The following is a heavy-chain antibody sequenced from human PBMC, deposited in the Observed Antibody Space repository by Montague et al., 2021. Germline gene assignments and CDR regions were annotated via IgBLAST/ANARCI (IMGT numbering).Heavy chain of an antibody. CDR1: GFTFSSFG. CDR2: ITSSSSTK. J-gene: IGHJ4*02. V-gene: IGHV3-48*02. CDR3: ARGRGYSQGY. Sequence: SLRLSCAASGFTFSSFGMNWVRQAPGKGLEWGSYITSSSSTKDYADSVKGRFTISRDNAKNSLYLQMNSLRDEDTAVYYCARGRGYSQGYWGQGTLVTVSA. D-gene: IGHD5-18*01.